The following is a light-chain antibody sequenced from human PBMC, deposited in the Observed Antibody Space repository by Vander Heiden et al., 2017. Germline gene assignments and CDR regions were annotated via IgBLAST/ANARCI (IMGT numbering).Light chain of an antibody. CDR3: SSDTSSSNRV. V-gene: IGLV2-14*01. CDR1: ISDVGGYNY. CDR2: EVS. J-gene: IGLJ2*01. Sequence: ALTQPAPVSGSPGQSITISCTGTISDVGGYNYVSWYQQHPAKAPKLMIYEVSNRPSGVSSRFSGSKSGNTASLTISALQAEDEADYYCSSDTSSSNRVFGGGTKLTVL.